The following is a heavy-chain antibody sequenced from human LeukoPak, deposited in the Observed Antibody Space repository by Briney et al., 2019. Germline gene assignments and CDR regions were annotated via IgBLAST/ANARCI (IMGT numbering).Heavy chain of an antibody. Sequence: PSETLSLTCAVYGGSFSGYYWSWIRQPPEKGLEWIGEINHSGSTNYNPSLKSRVTISVDTSKNQFSLKLSSVTAADTAVYYCARAPEYGLYYFDYWGQGTLVTVSS. V-gene: IGHV4-34*01. CDR3: ARAPEYGLYYFDY. CDR2: INHSGST. D-gene: IGHD1-14*01. J-gene: IGHJ4*02. CDR1: GGSFSGYY.